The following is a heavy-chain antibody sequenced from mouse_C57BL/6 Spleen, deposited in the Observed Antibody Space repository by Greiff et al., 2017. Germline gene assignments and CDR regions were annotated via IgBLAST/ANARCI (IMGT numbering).Heavy chain of an antibody. CDR1: GYTFTSDW. CDR3: ACNWGTFTYYFDY. Sequence: QVQLQQPGAELVKPGASVKLSCKASGYTFTSDWMHWVKQRPGQGLEWIGMIHPNSGSTNYNEKFKSKATLTVDKSSSTAYMQLSSLTSEDSAVDYCACNWGTFTYYFDYWGQGTTLTVSS. CDR2: IHPNSGST. D-gene: IGHD5-1*01. V-gene: IGHV1-64*01. J-gene: IGHJ2*01.